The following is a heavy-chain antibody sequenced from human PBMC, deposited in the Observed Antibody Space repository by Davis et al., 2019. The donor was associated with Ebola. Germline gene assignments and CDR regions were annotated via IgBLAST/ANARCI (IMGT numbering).Heavy chain of an antibody. V-gene: IGHV3-48*04. CDR1: GITFSRYS. D-gene: IGHD6-13*01. J-gene: IGHJ6*02. CDR3: ARDLVVTRYSPSWSGMDV. Sequence: GESLKISCAASGITFSRYSMNWVRQAPGKGLEWVAFISSGSFTIHYADSVKGRFTISRDNAKNSLYLQMNSLRAEDTAVYYCARDLVVTRYSPSWSGMDVWGQGTTVTVSS. CDR2: ISSGSFTI.